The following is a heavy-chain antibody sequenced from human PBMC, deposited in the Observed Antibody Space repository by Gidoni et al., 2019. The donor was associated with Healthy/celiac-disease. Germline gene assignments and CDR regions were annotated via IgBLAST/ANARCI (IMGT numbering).Heavy chain of an antibody. Sequence: EVHLVDPAGGLVLPGGSLRLFSAASGLTFTSYTLNWVRQAPGKGLEWVSYISSSSSTIYYADSVKGRFTISRDNAKNSLYLQMNSLRDEDTAVYYCARETPLTFLAGFGELWVGSDYYYGMDVWGQGTTVTVSS. J-gene: IGHJ6*02. V-gene: IGHV3-48*02. CDR1: GLTFTSYT. CDR2: ISSSSSTI. D-gene: IGHD3-10*01. CDR3: ARETPLTFLAGFGELWVGSDYYYGMDV.